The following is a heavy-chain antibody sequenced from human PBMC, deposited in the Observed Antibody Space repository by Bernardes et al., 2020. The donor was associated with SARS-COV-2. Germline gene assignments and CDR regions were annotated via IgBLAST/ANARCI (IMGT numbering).Heavy chain of an antibody. V-gene: IGHV3-11*01. CDR3: VRDQATRAAAGMKY. CDR2: ISDSGSTK. D-gene: IGHD6-13*01. Sequence: GGSLRLSCAASGFIFSYYYMSWIRQAPGKGLEWVSYISDSGSTKYYADSVKGRFTISRDNTKNSLYLQMNNLRAEDTAVYYCVRDQATRAAAGMKYWGQGTLVTVSS. CDR1: GFIFSYYY. J-gene: IGHJ4*02.